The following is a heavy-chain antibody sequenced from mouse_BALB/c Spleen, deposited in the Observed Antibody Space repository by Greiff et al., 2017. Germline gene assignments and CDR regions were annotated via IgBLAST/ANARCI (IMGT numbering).Heavy chain of an antibody. Sequence: EVKVVESGGGLVQPGGSLKLSCAASGFTFSSYTMSWVRQTPEKRLEWVAYISNGGGSTYYPDTVKGRFTISRDNAKNTLYLQMSSLKSEDTAMYYCARGNYGYAMDYWGQGTSVTVSS. V-gene: IGHV5-12-2*01. D-gene: IGHD2-1*01. CDR3: ARGNYGYAMDY. J-gene: IGHJ4*01. CDR1: GFTFSSYT. CDR2: ISNGGGST.